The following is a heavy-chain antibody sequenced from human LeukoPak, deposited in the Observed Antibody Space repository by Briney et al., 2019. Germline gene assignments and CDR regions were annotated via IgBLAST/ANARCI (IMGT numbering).Heavy chain of an antibody. J-gene: IGHJ4*02. D-gene: IGHD1-14*01. Sequence: GRSLRLSCAASGFTFSSYAMHWVRQAPGKGLEWVAVISYDGSNKYYADSVQGRFTISRDNSKNTLHLEMNSLSPDDTAVYYCARGVEPLAANTLAYWGQGTLVTVSS. CDR3: ARGVEPLAANTLAY. CDR1: GFTFSSYA. V-gene: IGHV3-30*14. CDR2: ISYDGSNK.